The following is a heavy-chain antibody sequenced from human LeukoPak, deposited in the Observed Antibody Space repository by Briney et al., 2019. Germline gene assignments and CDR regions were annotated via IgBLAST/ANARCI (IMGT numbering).Heavy chain of an antibody. V-gene: IGHV3-48*01. D-gene: IGHD1-26*01. Sequence: GGSLRLSCAASRFTFSNYGVNWVRQAPGKGLEWVSYINSRSSTIYYADSVRGRYTISRDNAKNSLYLQMNSLKAEDTAIYYCAREVGTPQAFDIWGQGTMVTVSS. CDR1: RFTFSNYG. CDR3: AREVGTPQAFDI. J-gene: IGHJ3*02. CDR2: INSRSSTI.